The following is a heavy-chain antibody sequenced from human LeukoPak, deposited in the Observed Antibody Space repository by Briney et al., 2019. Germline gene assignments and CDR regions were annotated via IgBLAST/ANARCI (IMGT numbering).Heavy chain of an antibody. Sequence: GGSLRLSCAASGFIFSNYWMSWVRQAPGKGLEWVANIKQDGSEKYYVDSVKGRFTISRDNAKNSVYMRMNSLRAEDTAVYSCARQRRYCSGDSCYQRTFDFWGQGTLVTVSS. CDR1: GFIFSNYW. V-gene: IGHV3-7*01. CDR2: IKQDGSEK. J-gene: IGHJ4*02. D-gene: IGHD2-15*01. CDR3: ARQRRYCSGDSCYQRTFDF.